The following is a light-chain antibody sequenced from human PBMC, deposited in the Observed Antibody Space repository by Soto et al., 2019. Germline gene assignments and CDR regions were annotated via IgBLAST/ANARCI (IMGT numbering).Light chain of an antibody. CDR3: QQYYSTPQT. CDR1: QSVLYSSNNKNY. V-gene: IGKV4-1*01. CDR2: WAP. Sequence: DIVLTQSPDSLAVSLGERATINCESSQSVLYSSNNKNYLAWYQQKPGQPPKLLIYWAPTRQSGVPDRFSGSGSGTDFTLTISSLQAEDVAVYFCQQYYSTPQTFGQGTKVEIK. J-gene: IGKJ1*01.